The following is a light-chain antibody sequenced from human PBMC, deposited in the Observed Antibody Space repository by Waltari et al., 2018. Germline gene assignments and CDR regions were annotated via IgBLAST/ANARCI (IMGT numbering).Light chain of an antibody. V-gene: IGLV3-19*01. CDR1: SLRRYY. CDR2: GQN. CDR3: LSRDTSSTRV. J-gene: IGLJ2*01. Sequence: SSELTQDPAVSVPLGQTVSITCQGDSLRRYYASWYQQRPGQAPILVLYGQNNRPSGIPDRFSASTSGNTASLTITGAQAEDEADYYCLSRDTSSTRVFGGGTRLTV.